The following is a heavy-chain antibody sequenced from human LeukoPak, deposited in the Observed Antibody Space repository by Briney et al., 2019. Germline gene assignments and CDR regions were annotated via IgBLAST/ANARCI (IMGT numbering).Heavy chain of an antibody. V-gene: IGHV4-59*01. J-gene: IGHJ4*02. Sequence: SETLSLTCTVSGGSISSYYWSWIRQPPGKGLEWIGYTYYSGSTNYNPSLKSRVTISVDTSKNQFSLKLSSVTAADTAVYYCAGGRRGSGSSNFDYWGQGTLVTVSS. CDR1: GGSISSYY. CDR3: AGGRRGSGSSNFDY. D-gene: IGHD3-10*01. CDR2: TYYSGST.